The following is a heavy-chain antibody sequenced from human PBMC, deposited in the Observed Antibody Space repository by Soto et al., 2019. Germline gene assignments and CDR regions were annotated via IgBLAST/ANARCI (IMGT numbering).Heavy chain of an antibody. CDR2: IYWNDDK. CDR1: GFSLSTSGVG. D-gene: IGHD3-10*01. J-gene: IGHJ4*02. Sequence: SGPTLVNPTQTLTLTCTFSGFSLSTSGVGVGWIRQPPGKALEWLALIYWNDDKRYSPSLKSRLTITKDTSKNQVVLTMTNMDPVDTATYYCAHTIHPLGGVLLWFGVPPPFYWGQGTLVTVSS. CDR3: AHTIHPLGGVLLWFGVPPPFY. V-gene: IGHV2-5*01.